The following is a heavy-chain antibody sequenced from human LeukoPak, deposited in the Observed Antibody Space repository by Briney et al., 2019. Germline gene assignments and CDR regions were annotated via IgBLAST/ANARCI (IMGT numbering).Heavy chain of an antibody. CDR2: ISGSGGST. CDR3: AKDIVATIDTRFH. V-gene: IGHV3-23*01. J-gene: IGHJ4*02. Sequence: GGSLRLSCAASGFSFSSYWMSWVRQAPGKGLEWVSAISGSGGSTYYADSVKGRFTISRDNSKNTLYLQMNSLRAEDTAVYYCAKDIVATIDTRFHWGQGTLVTVSS. CDR1: GFSFSSYW. D-gene: IGHD5-12*01.